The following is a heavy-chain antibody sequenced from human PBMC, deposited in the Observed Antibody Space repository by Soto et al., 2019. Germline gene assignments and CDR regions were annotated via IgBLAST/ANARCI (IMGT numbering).Heavy chain of an antibody. CDR1: GHTFSSYW. CDR2: INQDGSES. D-gene: IGHD2-2*01. CDR3: ARPARECSSPGCAN. J-gene: IGHJ4*02. Sequence: GGSPRLSCVVSGHTFSSYWMSWVRQAPGKGLEWVANINQDGSESYYVDSVKGRFTISRDNAKNSLYLQMTSLRAEDTAVYYCARPARECSSPGCANWGQGTLVTVSS. V-gene: IGHV3-7*01.